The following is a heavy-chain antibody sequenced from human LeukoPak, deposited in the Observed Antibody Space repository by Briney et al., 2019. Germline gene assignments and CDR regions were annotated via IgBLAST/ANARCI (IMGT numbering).Heavy chain of an antibody. CDR2: INWNGGST. V-gene: IGHV3-20*01. Sequence: PGGSLRLSCAASGFTFDDYGMSWVRQAPGKGLEWVSGINWNGGSTSYADSVKGRFTISRDNAKNSLYLQMNSLRAEDTALYHCAKANSGSYRWFGMDVWGQGTTVTVSS. J-gene: IGHJ6*02. D-gene: IGHD1-26*01. CDR3: AKANSGSYRWFGMDV. CDR1: GFTFDDYG.